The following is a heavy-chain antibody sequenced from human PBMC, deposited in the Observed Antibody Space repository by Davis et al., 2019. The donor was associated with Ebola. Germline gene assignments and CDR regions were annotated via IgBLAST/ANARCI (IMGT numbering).Heavy chain of an antibody. D-gene: IGHD2-2*01. CDR1: GYSFTNYW. V-gene: IGHV5-51*01. CDR2: IYSGDSDA. J-gene: IGHJ4*02. CDR3: ARQGTTSWDS. Sequence: KVSCKGSGYSFTNYWIAWVRQMPGKGPEWMGIIYSGDSDATYSPSFQGQVTFSVDKSIRTAYLHWNSLKASDTATYYCARQGTTSWDSWGQGTLVTVSS.